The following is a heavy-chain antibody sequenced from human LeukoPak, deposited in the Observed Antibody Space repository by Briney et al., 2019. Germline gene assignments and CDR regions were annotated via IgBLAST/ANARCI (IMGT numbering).Heavy chain of an antibody. CDR3: AKDFAGSYYGGGQRYYFDY. J-gene: IGHJ4*02. V-gene: IGHV3-30*18. CDR1: GFTFSTFN. D-gene: IGHD3-10*01. Sequence: GGSLRLSCAASGFTFSTFNMHWVRQAPGKGLEWVALISADESNKYYADSVKGRFTISRDNSKNTLYLKMNSLRTEDTAVYHCAKDFAGSYYGGGQRYYFDYWGQGTLVTVSS. CDR2: ISADESNK.